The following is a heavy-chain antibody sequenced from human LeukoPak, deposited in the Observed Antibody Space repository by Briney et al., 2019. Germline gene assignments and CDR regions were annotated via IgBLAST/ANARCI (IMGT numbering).Heavy chain of an antibody. CDR1: GGSINSYY. CDR2: IYYSGST. D-gene: IGHD1-1*01. V-gene: IGHV4-59*01. Sequence: SETLSLTCTVSGGSINSYYWSWIRQPPGKGLEWIGYIYYSGSTNYNPSLKSRVTISVDTSKNQFSLKLSSVTAADTAVYYCARGPTRYYFDYWGQGTLVTVPS. J-gene: IGHJ4*02. CDR3: ARGPTRYYFDY.